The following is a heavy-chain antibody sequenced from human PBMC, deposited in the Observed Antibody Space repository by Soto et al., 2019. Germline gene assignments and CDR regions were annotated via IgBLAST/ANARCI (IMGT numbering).Heavy chain of an antibody. CDR2: IYHSGST. J-gene: IGHJ6*02. V-gene: IGHV4-4*02. CDR1: GGSISSSNW. CDR3: AKGSGSYYYYYGMDV. Sequence: SETLSLTCAVSGGSISSSNWWSWVRQPPGKGLEWIGEIYHSGSTNYNPSLKSRVTISVDKSKNQFSLKLSSVTAADTAVYYCAKGSGSYYYYYGMDVWGQGTTVTVSS. D-gene: IGHD1-26*01.